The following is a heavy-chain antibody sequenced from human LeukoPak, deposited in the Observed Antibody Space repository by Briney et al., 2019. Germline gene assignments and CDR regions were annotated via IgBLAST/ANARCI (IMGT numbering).Heavy chain of an antibody. Sequence: GGSLRLSCAASGFTFSSHWMSWVRQAPGKGLEWVANIKQDGSEKYYVDSVKGRFTISRDNAKNSLYLQMNSLRAEDTAVYYCARVASGYYYYYMDVWGKGTTVTISS. CDR2: IKQDGSEK. CDR1: GFTFSSHW. V-gene: IGHV3-7*01. CDR3: ARVASGYYYYYMDV. J-gene: IGHJ6*03.